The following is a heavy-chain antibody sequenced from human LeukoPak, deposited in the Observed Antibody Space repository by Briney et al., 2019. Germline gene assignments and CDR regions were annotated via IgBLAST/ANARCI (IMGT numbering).Heavy chain of an antibody. J-gene: IGHJ5*02. Sequence: SETLSLTCTVSGGSISSSSYYWGWIRQPPGKGLEWIGSIYYSGSTYYNPSLKSQVTISVDTSKNQFSLKLSSVTAADTAVYYCARNYGSGSYFRYTFDPWGQGTLVTVSS. D-gene: IGHD3-10*01. CDR2: IYYSGST. CDR3: ARNYGSGSYFRYTFDP. CDR1: GGSISSSSYY. V-gene: IGHV4-39*07.